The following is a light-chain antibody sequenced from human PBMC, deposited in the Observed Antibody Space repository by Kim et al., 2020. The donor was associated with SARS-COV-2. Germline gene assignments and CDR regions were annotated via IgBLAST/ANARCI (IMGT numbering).Light chain of an antibody. CDR2: GAS. CDR3: QQYNDWPQT. CDR1: QSVSNN. V-gene: IGKV3-15*01. J-gene: IGKJ1*01. Sequence: VSPGERATLSCRASQSVSNNLAWYQQKPGQAPRLLIYGASTRATGIPAGFSGSGSETEFTLTINNLQSEDFAVYYCQQYNDWPQTFGQGTKVEIK.